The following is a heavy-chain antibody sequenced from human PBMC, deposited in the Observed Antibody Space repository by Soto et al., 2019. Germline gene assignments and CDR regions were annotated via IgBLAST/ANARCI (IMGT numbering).Heavy chain of an antibody. CDR3: AKDLSPSSGTYYGYFDH. D-gene: IGHD1-26*01. V-gene: IGHV3-23*01. CDR2: ISGSGNST. J-gene: IGHJ4*02. Sequence: PCGCMGLSGVACGFSCSKYGMNWVRQTPRKGLEWVSAISGSGNSTYYADSVKGRFTISRDNSKNTLYLQMNSLRAEDTAVYYCAKDLSPSSGTYYGYFDHWGQGTLVTVSS. CDR1: GFSCSKYG.